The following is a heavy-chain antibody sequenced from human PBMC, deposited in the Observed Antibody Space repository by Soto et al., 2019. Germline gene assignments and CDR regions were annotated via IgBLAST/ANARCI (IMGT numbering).Heavy chain of an antibody. V-gene: IGHV3-30*18. J-gene: IGHJ4*02. D-gene: IGHD1-1*01. CDR3: AKSVYNWNDGFFAY. CDR2: ISYDGNNK. Sequence: PGGSLRLSCAASGFTFSTYGMHRVRQAPGKGLEWVAVISYDGNNKYYADSVKGRFTISRDNSKNTLYLQMSSLRAEDTAVYYCAKSVYNWNDGFFAYWGQGTLVTVSS. CDR1: GFTFSTYG.